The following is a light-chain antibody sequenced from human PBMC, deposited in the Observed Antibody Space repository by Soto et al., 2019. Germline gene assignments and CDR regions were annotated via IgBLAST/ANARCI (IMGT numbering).Light chain of an antibody. CDR3: LLYYGGAHF. Sequence: QAVVTQEPSLTVSPGGTVTLTCASSTGAVTSGYYPNWFQQKPGQAPRALIYSTNNKHPWTPARFSGFLLGDKAALTLSGVQPEDEAEYYCLLYYGGAHFFGGGTKVTVL. CDR2: STN. V-gene: IGLV7-43*01. CDR1: TGAVTSGYY. J-gene: IGLJ2*01.